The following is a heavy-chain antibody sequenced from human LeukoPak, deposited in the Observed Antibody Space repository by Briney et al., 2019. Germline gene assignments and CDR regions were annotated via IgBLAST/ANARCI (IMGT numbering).Heavy chain of an antibody. D-gene: IGHD5-18*01. CDR1: GYTFTSYG. CDR3: ARSFVTASTDAFDI. CDR2: ISAYNGNT. V-gene: IGHV1-18*01. J-gene: IGHJ3*02. Sequence: ASAKVSCKASGYTFTSYGISWVRQAPGQGLEWMGWISAYNGNTNYAQKLQGRVTMTTDTSTSTAYMELRSLRSDDTAVYYCARSFVTASTDAFDIWGQGTMVTVSS.